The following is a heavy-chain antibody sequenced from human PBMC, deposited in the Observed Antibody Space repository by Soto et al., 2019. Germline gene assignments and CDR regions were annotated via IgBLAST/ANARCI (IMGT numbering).Heavy chain of an antibody. CDR3: ARQGWSSSLLSWFDP. V-gene: IGHV1-69*13. CDR1: GGTFSSYA. J-gene: IGHJ5*02. Sequence: SVKVSCKASGGTFSSYAISWVRQAPGQGLEWMGGIIPIFGTANYAQKFQGRVTITADESTSTAYMELSSLRSEDTAVYYCARQGWSSSLLSWFDPWGQGTLVTVSS. D-gene: IGHD6-13*01. CDR2: IIPIFGTA.